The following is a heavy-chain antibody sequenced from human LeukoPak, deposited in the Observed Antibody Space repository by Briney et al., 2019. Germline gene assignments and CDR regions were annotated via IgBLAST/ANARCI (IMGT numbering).Heavy chain of an antibody. CDR1: GYTFTGYY. J-gene: IGHJ4*02. V-gene: IGHV1-2*02. CDR3: ARDRSPVAGPHFDY. CDR2: INPNSGGT. D-gene: IGHD6-19*01. Sequence: ASVKVSCKASGYTFTGYYMLWVRQAPGQGLEWMGWINPNSGGTNYAQKFQGRVTMTRDTSISTAYMELSRLRSDDTAVYYCARDRSPVAGPHFDYWGQGTLVTVSS.